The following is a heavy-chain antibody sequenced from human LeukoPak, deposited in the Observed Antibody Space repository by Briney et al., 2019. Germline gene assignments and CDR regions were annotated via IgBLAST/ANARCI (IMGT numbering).Heavy chain of an antibody. CDR3: ARGSYGDARGWIDP. Sequence: PGGSLRLSCTGSAFTFSSYSMNWVRQAPGKGLEWVSAISLSGGKTFYADSLQGRFTISRDNSKNTLYLQVNSLRAEDTAVYYCARGSYGDARGWIDPWGQGTLVIVSS. CDR1: AFTFSSYS. D-gene: IGHD4-17*01. CDR2: ISLSGGKT. J-gene: IGHJ5*02. V-gene: IGHV3-23*01.